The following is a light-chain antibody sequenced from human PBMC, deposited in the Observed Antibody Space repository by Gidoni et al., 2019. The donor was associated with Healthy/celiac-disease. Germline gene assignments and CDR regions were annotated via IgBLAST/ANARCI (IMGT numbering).Light chain of an antibody. Sequence: HSVLTQPPSAPGTPGQRVTISCSGSRSNIGSNTVNWYQQLPGTAPKLLIYSNNQRPSGVPDRFSGSKSGTSASLAISGLQSEDEADYYCAAWDDSLNGVVFGGGTKLTVL. V-gene: IGLV1-44*01. CDR3: AAWDDSLNGVV. CDR2: SNN. CDR1: RSNIGSNT. J-gene: IGLJ2*01.